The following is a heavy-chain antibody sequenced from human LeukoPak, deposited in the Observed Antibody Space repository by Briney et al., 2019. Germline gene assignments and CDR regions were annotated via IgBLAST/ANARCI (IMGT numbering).Heavy chain of an antibody. CDR1: GGSISSGGHS. Sequence: NPSETLSLTCTVSGGSISSGGHSWSWIRQPPGKGLEWIGEINHSGSTNYDPSLKSRVTISVDTSKNQFSLKLSSVTAADTAVYYCARRPPIRSGSYLLWGQGTLVTVSS. V-gene: IGHV4-39*07. J-gene: IGHJ4*02. CDR2: INHSGST. CDR3: ARRPPIRSGSYLL. D-gene: IGHD1-26*01.